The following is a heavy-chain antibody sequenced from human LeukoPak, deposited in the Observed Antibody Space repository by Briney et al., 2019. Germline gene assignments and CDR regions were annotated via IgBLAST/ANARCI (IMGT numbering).Heavy chain of an antibody. CDR1: GFTFRSYA. CDR2: ISGSGGST. Sequence: GGSLRLSCAASGFTFRSYAMSWVRQAPGKGLEWVSAISGSGGSTYYADSVKGRFTISRDNSKNTLYLKVDSLRSDDTAVYYCARHTPLTMFRGPIGDWGQGTLVTVSS. J-gene: IGHJ4*02. D-gene: IGHD3-10*01. CDR3: ARHTPLTMFRGPIGD. V-gene: IGHV3-23*01.